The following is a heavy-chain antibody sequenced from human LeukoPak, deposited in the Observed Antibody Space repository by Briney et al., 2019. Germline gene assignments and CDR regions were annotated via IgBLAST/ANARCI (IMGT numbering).Heavy chain of an antibody. Sequence: GGSLRLSCAASGFTFSSYAMHWVRQAPGKGLEWVANIKQDGGEIYYVDSVKGRFTISRDNAKSSVSLQMNSLRAEDTAIYYCATYLRNTAAGYYYFEYWGQGTLVSVSS. CDR3: ATYLRNTAAGYYYFEY. CDR2: IKQDGGEI. J-gene: IGHJ4*02. V-gene: IGHV3-7*01. D-gene: IGHD6-13*01. CDR1: GFTFSSYA.